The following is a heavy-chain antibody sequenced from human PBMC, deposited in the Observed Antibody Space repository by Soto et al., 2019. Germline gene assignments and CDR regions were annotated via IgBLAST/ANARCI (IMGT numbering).Heavy chain of an antibody. J-gene: IGHJ4*02. V-gene: IGHV1-69*02. CDR2: VNPILTMS. CDR3: ATSYGSGYRAFDY. D-gene: IGHD3-10*01. CDR1: GDTFNFYT. Sequence: QVQLVQSGAEVRKPGSAVRVSCKASGDTFNFYTINWVRQAPGLGLEWMGRVNPILTMSNYARKFEGRVTITADKSTTTVYMELRSLRSDDTAIYYCATSYGSGYRAFDYWGQGALVTVSS.